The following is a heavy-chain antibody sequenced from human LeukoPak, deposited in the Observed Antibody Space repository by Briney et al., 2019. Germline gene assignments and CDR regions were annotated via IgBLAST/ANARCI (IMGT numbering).Heavy chain of an antibody. CDR1: GFTFRSYD. V-gene: IGHV3-13*04. CDR3: ARSGYYHYYGLDV. Sequence: QPGGSLRLSCVASGFTFRSYDLHWVRQTTGKGLEWVSAIGTADDTFYPDSVKGRFTISRDDAKNSLYLQMSNLRVGDTAVYYCARSGYYHYYGLDVWGQGTAVTVSS. D-gene: IGHD6-13*01. CDR2: IGTADDT. J-gene: IGHJ6*02.